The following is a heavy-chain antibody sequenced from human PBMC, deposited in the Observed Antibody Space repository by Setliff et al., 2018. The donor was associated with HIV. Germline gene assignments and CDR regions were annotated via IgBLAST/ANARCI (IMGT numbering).Heavy chain of an antibody. CDR2: INPKSGAT. J-gene: IGHJ3*01. CDR1: GYTFTGYY. CDR3: AKQGYSDSLYAFDV. D-gene: IGHD1-26*01. V-gene: IGHV1-2*02. Sequence: ASVKVSCKAFGYTFTGYYMHWVRQAPGQGLEWMGWINPKSGATNYTQNFQGRVTMSRDTSISTAYMELSRLKSDDTAVYFCAKQGYSDSLYAFDVWGQGTMVTVSS.